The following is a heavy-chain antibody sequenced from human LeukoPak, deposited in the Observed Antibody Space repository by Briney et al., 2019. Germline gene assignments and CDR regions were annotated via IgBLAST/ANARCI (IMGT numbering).Heavy chain of an antibody. CDR2: IYYSGST. CDR1: GGSISSYY. D-gene: IGHD2-2*01. J-gene: IGHJ4*02. Sequence: PSETLSLTCTVSGGSISSYYWSWIRQPPGKGLEWIGYIYYSGSTNYNPSLKSRVTISVDTSKNQFSLKLSSVTAADTAVYYCARVGLILPAEFDYWGQGTLVTVSS. CDR3: ARVGLILPAEFDY. V-gene: IGHV4-59*01.